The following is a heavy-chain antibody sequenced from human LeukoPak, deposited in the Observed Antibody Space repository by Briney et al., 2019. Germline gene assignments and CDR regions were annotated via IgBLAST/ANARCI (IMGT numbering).Heavy chain of an antibody. CDR1: GFTFDDYG. D-gene: IGHD6-6*01. Sequence: GGSLRLSCAASGFTFDDYGMSWVRQAPGKGLEWVSAISGSGGSTYYADSVKGRFTISRDNSKNTLYLQMNSLRAEDTAVYYCANIAARRYDAFDIWGQGTMVTVSS. CDR3: ANIAARRYDAFDI. V-gene: IGHV3-23*01. CDR2: ISGSGGST. J-gene: IGHJ3*02.